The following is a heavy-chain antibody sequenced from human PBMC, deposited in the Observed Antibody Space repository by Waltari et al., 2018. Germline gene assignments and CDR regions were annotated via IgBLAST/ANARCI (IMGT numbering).Heavy chain of an antibody. V-gene: IGHV3-33*01. CDR1: GFTFSSYG. Sequence: QVQLVESGGGVVQPGGSLRLSCAASGFTFSSYGMHWVRQAPGKGLEWVAVIWYDGSNKYYADSVKGRFTISRDNSKNTLYLQMNSLRAEDTAVYYCARDPSVEMATNFDYWGQGTLVTVSS. J-gene: IGHJ4*02. D-gene: IGHD5-12*01. CDR3: ARDPSVEMATNFDY. CDR2: IWYDGSNK.